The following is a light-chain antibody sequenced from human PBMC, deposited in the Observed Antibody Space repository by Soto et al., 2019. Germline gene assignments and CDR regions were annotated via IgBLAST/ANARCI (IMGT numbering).Light chain of an antibody. CDR1: RSNIGSNT. Sequence: QSVLTQPPSVSGTPGQRVTVSCSGGRSNIGSNTVHWYQQLPGAAPKLLIYRDNQRPSGVPDRFAASKSGTSASLAISGLQSEDEGDYYCAAWDDSLNVLYVFGTGTKVTVL. CDR3: AAWDDSLNVLYV. J-gene: IGLJ1*01. CDR2: RDN. V-gene: IGLV1-44*01.